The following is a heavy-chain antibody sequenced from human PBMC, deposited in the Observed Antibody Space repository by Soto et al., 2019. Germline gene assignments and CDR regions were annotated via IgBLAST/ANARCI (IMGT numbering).Heavy chain of an antibody. CDR2: IYYSGST. Sequence: PSETLSLTCTVSGGSISSYYWSWIRQPPGKGLEWIGYIYYSGSTNYNPSLKSRVTISVDTSKNQFSLKLSSVTAADTAVYYCESYTDSSDPIDYRTQRTLDPVSS. D-gene: IGHD3-22*01. J-gene: IGHJ4*02. CDR1: GGSISSYY. V-gene: IGHV4-59*01. CDR3: ESYTDSSDPIDY.